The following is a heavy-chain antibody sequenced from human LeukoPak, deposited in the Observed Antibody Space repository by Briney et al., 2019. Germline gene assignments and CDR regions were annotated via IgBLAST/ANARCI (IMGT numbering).Heavy chain of an antibody. CDR3: ARGGIGYSGYGTFDY. V-gene: IGHV4-34*01. J-gene: IGHJ4*02. Sequence: SETLSLTCAVYGGSFSGYYWSWIRQPPGKGLEWIGEINHSGSTNYNPSLKSRVTISVDTSKNQFSLKLSSVTAADTAVYYCARGGIGYSGYGTFDYWGQGTLVTVSS. CDR2: INHSGST. CDR1: GGSFSGYY. D-gene: IGHD5-12*01.